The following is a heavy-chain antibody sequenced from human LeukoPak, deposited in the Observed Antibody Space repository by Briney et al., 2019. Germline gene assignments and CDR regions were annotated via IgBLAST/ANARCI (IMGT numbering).Heavy chain of an antibody. Sequence: PGGSLRLSCAASGFTFSSYGMHWVRHAPGKGMGWVAVISYDGSNKYYADSAKGRFTISRDNSKNTLYLEMNSLRAEDTAVYYCAKIIVGVVADDAFDIWGQGTMVTVSS. J-gene: IGHJ3*02. CDR1: GFTFSSYG. CDR2: ISYDGSNK. D-gene: IGHD2-15*01. V-gene: IGHV3-30*18. CDR3: AKIIVGVVADDAFDI.